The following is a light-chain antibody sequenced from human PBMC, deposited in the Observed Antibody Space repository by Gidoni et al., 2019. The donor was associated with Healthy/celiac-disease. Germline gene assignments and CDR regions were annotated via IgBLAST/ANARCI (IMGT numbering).Light chain of an antibody. CDR3: QKRSNWPQIT. J-gene: IGKJ5*01. CDR2: DAS. CDR1: QSVSSY. V-gene: IGKV3-11*01. Sequence: EIVLTHSPATLSLSPGERATLSCRASQSVSSYLAWYQQKPGQAPRLLIYDASNRATGIPARFSGRGSGTDFTLTISSLEPEDFAVYYCQKRSNWPQITLGEGTRLEIK.